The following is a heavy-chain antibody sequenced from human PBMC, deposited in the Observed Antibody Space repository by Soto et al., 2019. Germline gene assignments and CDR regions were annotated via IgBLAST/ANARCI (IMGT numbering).Heavy chain of an antibody. CDR2: ISGSGGST. CDR3: AKDRAHIGGLRLPVLGGMDV. CDR1: GFTFSSYA. V-gene: IGHV3-23*01. J-gene: IGHJ6*02. D-gene: IGHD5-12*01. Sequence: GGSLRLSCAASGFTFSSYAMSWVRQAPGKGLEWVSAISGSGGSTYYADSVKGRFTISRDNSKNTLSLQMNSLRAEDTAVYYCAKDRAHIGGLRLPVLGGMDVWGQGTTVTVSS.